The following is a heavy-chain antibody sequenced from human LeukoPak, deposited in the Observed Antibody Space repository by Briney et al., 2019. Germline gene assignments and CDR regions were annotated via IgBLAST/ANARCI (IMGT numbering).Heavy chain of an antibody. J-gene: IGHJ6*03. CDR3: ARKYCSSTRCYFTNMDV. CDR2: IRSSSSPI. V-gene: IGHV3-48*01. D-gene: IGHD2-2*01. CDR1: GCTLSSYS. Sequence: GGSLRLSCAASGCTLSSYSMNWVRQAPGKGLEWVSFIRSSSSPIYYADSVKGRFTISRDNAKNSLYLQMNSLRAEDTAVYYCARKYCSSTRCYFTNMDVWGKGTTVTVSS.